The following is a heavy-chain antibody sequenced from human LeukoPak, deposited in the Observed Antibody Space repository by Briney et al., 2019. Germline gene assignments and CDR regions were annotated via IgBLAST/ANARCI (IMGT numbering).Heavy chain of an antibody. V-gene: IGHV3-23*01. D-gene: IGHD3-22*01. Sequence: SGGSLRLSCAASGLSFSSFAMSWVRQAPGKGLEWVSAISGSGGSTYYADSVKGRFTISRDNSKNTLYLQMNSLRAEDTAVYYCAKDLNYYDSSGYYYPFDYWGQGTLVTVSS. J-gene: IGHJ4*02. CDR1: GLSFSSFA. CDR3: AKDLNYYDSSGYYYPFDY. CDR2: ISGSGGST.